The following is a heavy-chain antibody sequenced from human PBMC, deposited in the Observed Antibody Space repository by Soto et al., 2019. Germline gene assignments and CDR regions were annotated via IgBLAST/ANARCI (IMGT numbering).Heavy chain of an antibody. V-gene: IGHV3-9*01. D-gene: IGHD3-22*01. CDR2: INWNSGSI. Sequence: GGSLRLSCAAFGFTFEDYAMHWIRQAPGKGLEWVSGINWNSGSIGYAGSVKGRFTISRDNANNSLHLQMNSLRTEDTALYYCAKGRGALAVVSNWFDPWGQGTLVTVSS. J-gene: IGHJ5*02. CDR1: GFTFEDYA. CDR3: AKGRGALAVVSNWFDP.